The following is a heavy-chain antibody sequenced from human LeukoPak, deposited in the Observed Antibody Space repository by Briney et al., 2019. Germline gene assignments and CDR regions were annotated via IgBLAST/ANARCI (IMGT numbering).Heavy chain of an antibody. V-gene: IGHV3-30-3*01. J-gene: IGHJ6*02. CDR2: ISYDGSNK. CDR1: GFTFSSYA. D-gene: IGHD1-1*01. Sequence: GGSLRLSCAASGFTFSSYAMHWVRQAPGKGLEWVAVISYDGSNKYYADSVKGRFTISRDNSKNTLYLQMNSLRAEDTAVYYCARDPTGGPLYYYYGMDVWGQGTTVTVSS. CDR3: ARDPTGGPLYYYYGMDV.